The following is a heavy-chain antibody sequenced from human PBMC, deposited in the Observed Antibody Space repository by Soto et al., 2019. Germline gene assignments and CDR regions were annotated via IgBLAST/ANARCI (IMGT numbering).Heavy chain of an antibody. V-gene: IGHV3-21*01. D-gene: IGHD3-22*01. CDR3: ARPDYYDSSGYYLNPYFDY. J-gene: IGHJ4*02. CDR1: GFTFSSYS. CDR2: ISSSSSYI. Sequence: EVQLVESGGGLVKPGGSLRLSCAASGFTFSSYSMNWVRQAPGKGLEWVSSISSSSSYIYYADSVKGRFTISRDNAKNSLYLQMNSLRAEDTAVYYCARPDYYDSSGYYLNPYFDYWGQGTLVTVSS.